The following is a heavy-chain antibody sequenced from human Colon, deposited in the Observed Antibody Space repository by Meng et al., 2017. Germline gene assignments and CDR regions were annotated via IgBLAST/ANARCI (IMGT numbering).Heavy chain of an antibody. J-gene: IGHJ5*02. CDR2: IDKGGAEK. CDR3: ARVMGMVRGVEWLEP. Sequence: GGSLRLSCAASDFTFNRYWMTWVRQAPGKGLEWVASIDKGGAEKYYVDSVKGRFTISRDNGKESLHLQMNSLRAEDTAIYYCARVMGMVRGVEWLEPWGQGTLVTVSS. D-gene: IGHD3-10*01. V-gene: IGHV3-7*01. CDR1: DFTFNRYW.